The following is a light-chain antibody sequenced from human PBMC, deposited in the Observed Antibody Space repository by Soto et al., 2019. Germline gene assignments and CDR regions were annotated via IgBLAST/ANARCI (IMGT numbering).Light chain of an antibody. CDR1: QGVRDD. CDR2: SAS. J-gene: IGKJ4*01. V-gene: IGKV1-6*01. CDR3: LQESNYPLN. Sequence: IQMTQSPSSLSASVGDRVTITGRASQGVRDDVGWYQQKPGKAPKLLIYSASTLQSGVPSRCSGSGPGTDFTLTISGLQPEGFAHYYCLQESNYPLNFGGGTQVEIK.